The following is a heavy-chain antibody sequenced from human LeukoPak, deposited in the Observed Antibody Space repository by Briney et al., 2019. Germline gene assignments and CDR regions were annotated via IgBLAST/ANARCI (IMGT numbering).Heavy chain of an antibody. D-gene: IGHD5-12*01. J-gene: IGHJ4*02. CDR3: ARIIGYSGYDRNF. Sequence: GGSLRLSCAASGFTFSCYSMNWVRQAPGKGLEWVSSISSSSSYIYYADSVKGRFTISRDNAKNSLYLQMNSLRAEDTAVYYCARIIGYSGYDRNFWGQGTLVTVSS. V-gene: IGHV3-21*01. CDR1: GFTFSCYS. CDR2: ISSSSSYI.